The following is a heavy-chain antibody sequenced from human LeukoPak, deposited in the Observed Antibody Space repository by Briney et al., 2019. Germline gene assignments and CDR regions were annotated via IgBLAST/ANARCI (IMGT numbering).Heavy chain of an antibody. J-gene: IGHJ4*02. CDR3: ARQSGYSYGYHFDY. V-gene: IGHV4-59*08. D-gene: IGHD5-18*01. Sequence: PSETLSLTCTVSGGSISSYYWSWIRQPPGKGLEWIGYIYYSGSTNYNPSLKSRVTISVDTSKNQFSLRLSSVTAADTAVYYCARQSGYSYGYHFDYWGQGTLVTVSS. CDR2: IYYSGST. CDR1: GGSISSYY.